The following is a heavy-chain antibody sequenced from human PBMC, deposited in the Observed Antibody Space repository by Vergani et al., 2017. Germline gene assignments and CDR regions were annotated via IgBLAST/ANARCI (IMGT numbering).Heavy chain of an antibody. J-gene: IGHJ3*02. CDR2: IWYDGSNK. D-gene: IGHD2-8*01. CDR3: ARDGPIVLMVYATEGAFDI. V-gene: IGHV3-33*08. Sequence: VQLVESGGGLVKPGGSLRLSCAASGFTFSSYGMHWVRQAPGKGLEWVAVIWYDGSNKYYADSVKGRFTISRDNSKNTLYLQMNSLRAEDTAVYYCARDGPIVLMVYATEGAFDIWGQGTMVTVSS. CDR1: GFTFSSYG.